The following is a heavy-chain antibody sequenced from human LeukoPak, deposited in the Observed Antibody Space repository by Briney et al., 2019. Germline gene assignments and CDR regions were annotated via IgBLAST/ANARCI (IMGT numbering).Heavy chain of an antibody. J-gene: IGHJ4*02. V-gene: IGHV4-38-2*02. CDR1: GYSISSGYY. Sequence: SETLSLTCTVSGYSISSGYYWGWIRQPPGKGLEWIGSIYHSGSTYYNPSLKSRVTISVDTSKNQFSLKLSSVTAADTAVYYCARDLRGVSNGYWGQGTLVTVSS. CDR3: ARDLRGVSNGY. D-gene: IGHD1-1*01. CDR2: IYHSGST.